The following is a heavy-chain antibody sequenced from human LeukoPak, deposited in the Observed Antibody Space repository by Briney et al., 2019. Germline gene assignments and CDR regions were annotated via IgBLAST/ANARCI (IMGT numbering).Heavy chain of an antibody. D-gene: IGHD2-2*01. CDR2: IYPGDSDT. CDR1: GYSFTSYW. J-gene: IGHJ6*03. Sequence: GESLKISCKGSGYSFTSYWIGWVRQMPRKDLEWMGIIYPGDSDTRYSPSFQGQVTISADKSISTAYLQWSSLKASDTAMYYCARHGIVVVPAAKADYYYYYMDVWGKGTTVTVSS. CDR3: ARHGIVVVPAAKADYYYYYMDV. V-gene: IGHV5-51*01.